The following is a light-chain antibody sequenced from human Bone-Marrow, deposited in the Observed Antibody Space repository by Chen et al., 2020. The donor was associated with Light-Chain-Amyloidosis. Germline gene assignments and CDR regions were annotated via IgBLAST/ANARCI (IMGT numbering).Light chain of an antibody. V-gene: IGKV1-39*01. J-gene: IGKJ5*01. CDR3: QQSYSALSIT. CDR1: QSISSS. CDR2: SAS. Sequence: DIQMTQSPSSLSASVGDRVTITCRASQSISSSLNWYKQKPGKPPKVLIYSASNLHSGVPSRFNGSGSATDFTLTISSLQPEDFATYYCQQSYSALSITFGQGTRLEIK.